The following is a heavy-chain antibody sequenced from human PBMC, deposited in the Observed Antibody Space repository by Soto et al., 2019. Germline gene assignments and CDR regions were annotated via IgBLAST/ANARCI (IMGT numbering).Heavy chain of an antibody. CDR1: GFTFRDYY. Sequence: VGSLRLSCAVSGFTFRDYYMSWIRQAPGKGLECLSYISSSGSTIYYTDSVKGRFTISRDNAKDSLYLKMNSLRAEDSAVYYCARVRIADALEIDYWGQGTLVTVSS. J-gene: IGHJ4*02. V-gene: IGHV3-11*01. CDR2: ISSSGSTI. CDR3: ARVRIADALEIDY. D-gene: IGHD6-13*01.